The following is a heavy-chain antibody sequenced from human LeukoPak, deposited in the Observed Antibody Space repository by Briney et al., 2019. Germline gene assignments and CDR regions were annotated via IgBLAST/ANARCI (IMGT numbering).Heavy chain of an antibody. D-gene: IGHD6-19*01. Sequence: NPSETLSLTRTLSGGSIRSHYWRWTRQPPGRGRAWIAYIFYSVSPNYNPSLRNRVTISVDTSKNQFSLKLSSVTAADTAVYYCARVGYSSGWSHFDLWGRGTLVSVSS. CDR3: ARVGYSSGWSHFDL. J-gene: IGHJ2*01. V-gene: IGHV4-59*11. CDR1: GGSIRSHY. CDR2: IFYSVSP.